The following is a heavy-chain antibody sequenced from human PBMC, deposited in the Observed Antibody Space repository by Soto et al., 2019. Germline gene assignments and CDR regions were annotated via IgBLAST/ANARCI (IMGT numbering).Heavy chain of an antibody. CDR2: IDKNGGTT. D-gene: IGHD6-19*01. CDR1: GFTFSSYA. CDR3: VKRIAVYGMDV. V-gene: IGHV3-64D*06. J-gene: IGHJ6*02. Sequence: PGGSLRLSCSASGFTFSSYAMHWVRQAPGKGLEYISAIDKNGGTTYYADSVKGRFTISRDNSKNTLSLQMSSLRPEDTAVYYCVKRIAVYGMDVWGQGTTVT.